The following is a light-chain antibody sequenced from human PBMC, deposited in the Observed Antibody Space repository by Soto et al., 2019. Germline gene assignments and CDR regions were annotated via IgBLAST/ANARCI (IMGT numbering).Light chain of an antibody. CDR3: SSFASSSTLV. J-gene: IGLJ2*01. CDR1: SSDVGNYNY. Sequence: QSALTQPASVSGSPGQSITISCTGTSSDVGNYNYVSWYQQHPGKAPKLMIFDVSSRPSGVSSRFSGSKSGNTASLTISGLQAEDEADYYCSSFASSSTLVFGGGTKLTVL. CDR2: DVS. V-gene: IGLV2-14*03.